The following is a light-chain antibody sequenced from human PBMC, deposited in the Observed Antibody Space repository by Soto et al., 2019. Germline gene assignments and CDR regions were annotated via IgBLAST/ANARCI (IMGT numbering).Light chain of an antibody. J-gene: IGKJ1*01. CDR2: DAS. CDR3: QQYNSYSPT. V-gene: IGKV1-5*01. Sequence: DIQVTLSPSTLSASVGDRVAITCRASQSISSWLAWYQQKPGKAPKLLIYDASSLESGVPSRFSGSGSGTEFTLTISSLQPDDFATYYCQQYNSYSPTFGQGTKVDIK. CDR1: QSISSW.